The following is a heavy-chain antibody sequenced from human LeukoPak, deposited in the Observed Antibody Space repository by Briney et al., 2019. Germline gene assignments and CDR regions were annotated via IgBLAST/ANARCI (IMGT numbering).Heavy chain of an antibody. CDR1: GGSISSYY. V-gene: IGHV4-59*01. J-gene: IGHJ3*02. CDR3: ARHAPLGYCTNGVCIMDAFDI. Sequence: SETLSLTCTVSGGSISSYYWSWIRQPPGKGLEWIGYIYYSGSTNYNPSLKSRVTISVDTSKNQFSLKLSSVTAADTAVYYCARHAPLGYCTNGVCIMDAFDIWGRGTMVTVSS. CDR2: IYYSGST. D-gene: IGHD2-8*01.